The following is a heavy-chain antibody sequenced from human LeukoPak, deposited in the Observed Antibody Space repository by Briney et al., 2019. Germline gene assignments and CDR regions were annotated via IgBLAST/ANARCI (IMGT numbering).Heavy chain of an antibody. D-gene: IGHD5-12*01. CDR2: IKDGGTTT. J-gene: IGHJ4*02. CDR3: TTIRPGY. V-gene: IGHV3-74*01. Sequence: GGSLRLSCAASGFTFSSCWIHWVRQVPGKGLVWVSRIKDGGTTTDYADSVKGRFTISRDDAKNTLYLQMNSLRAEDTAVYYCTTIRPGYWGQGTLVTVSP. CDR1: GFTFSSCW.